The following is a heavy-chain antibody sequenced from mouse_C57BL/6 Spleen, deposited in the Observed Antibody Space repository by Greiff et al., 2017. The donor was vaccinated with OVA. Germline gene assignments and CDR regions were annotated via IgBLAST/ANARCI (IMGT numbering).Heavy chain of an antibody. V-gene: IGHV1-64*01. J-gene: IGHJ2*01. CDR2: IHPNSGST. CDR3: ARSYYGSSPFDY. Sequence: QVHVKQPGAELVKPGASVKLSCKASGYTFTSYWMHWVKQRPGQGLEWIGMIHPNSGSTNYNEKFKSKATLTVDKSSSTAYMQLSSLTSEDSAVYYCARSYYGSSPFDYWGQGTTLTVSS. CDR1: GYTFTSYW. D-gene: IGHD1-1*01.